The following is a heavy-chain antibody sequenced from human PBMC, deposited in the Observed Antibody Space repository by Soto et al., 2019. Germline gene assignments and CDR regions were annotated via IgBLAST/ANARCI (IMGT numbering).Heavy chain of an antibody. CDR2: ISGSGGST. CDR1: GFTFSSYA. CDR3: AKPYCSGGSCYYYMDV. D-gene: IGHD2-15*01. Sequence: GGSLRLSCAASGFTFSSYAMSWVRQAPGKGLEWVSAISGSGGSTYYADSVKGRFTISRDNSKNTLYLQMNSLRAEDTAVYYCAKPYCSGGSCYYYMDVWGKGTTVTVSS. V-gene: IGHV3-23*01. J-gene: IGHJ6*03.